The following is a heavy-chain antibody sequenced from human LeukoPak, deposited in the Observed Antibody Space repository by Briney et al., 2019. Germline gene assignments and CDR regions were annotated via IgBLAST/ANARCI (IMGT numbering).Heavy chain of an antibody. CDR2: GDYSGGT. V-gene: IGHV4-39*07. D-gene: IGHD3-16*01. J-gene: IGHJ4*02. Sequence: SQTLSLTCTVSGGSISSGGYYWAWIRQPPGKGLEWIASGDYSGGTYYNPSLESRVAISADMSKNQFSLKLTSVTAADTAVYYCARSYPEGVLIDYWGQGTLVTVSS. CDR1: GGSISSGGYY. CDR3: ARSYPEGVLIDY.